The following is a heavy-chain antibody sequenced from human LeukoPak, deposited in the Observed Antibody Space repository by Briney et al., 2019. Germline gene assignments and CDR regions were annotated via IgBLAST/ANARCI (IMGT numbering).Heavy chain of an antibody. CDR1: GDSITTYY. D-gene: IGHD3-10*01. CDR2: IYHGGST. Sequence: SETLSLTCTVSGDSITTYYWSWIRQPPGKGLEWIGYIYHGGSTKYNPSLKSRVTISVDTSKKQFSLKLSSVTAADTAVYYCARDGYGGVDSWGQGTLVTVSS. V-gene: IGHV4-59*01. J-gene: IGHJ4*02. CDR3: ARDGYGGVDS.